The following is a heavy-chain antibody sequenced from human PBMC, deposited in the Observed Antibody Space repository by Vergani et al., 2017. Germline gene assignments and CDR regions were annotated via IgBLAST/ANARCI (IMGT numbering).Heavy chain of an antibody. D-gene: IGHD2-2*02. Sequence: QVQLVESGGGVVQPGRSLRLSCAASGFTFNQYGMHWVRQAPGKGLEWVAVTWYDGNNKQYADSVKGRFTISRDNSKNTLYLQMNSLRAEDTAVYYCARLAGYCSSTSCYTGIVDYWGQGTLVTVSS. J-gene: IGHJ4*02. V-gene: IGHV3-33*01. CDR3: ARLAGYCSSTSCYTGIVDY. CDR1: GFTFNQYG. CDR2: TWYDGNNK.